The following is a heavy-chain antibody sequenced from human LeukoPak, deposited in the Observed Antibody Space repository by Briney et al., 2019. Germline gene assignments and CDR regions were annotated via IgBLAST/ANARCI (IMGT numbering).Heavy chain of an antibody. V-gene: IGHV3-30*04. Sequence: PGGSLRLSCAASGFTFSSYAMHWVRQAPGKGLEWVAVISYDGSNKYYADSVKGRFTISRDNSKNTLYLQMNSLRAEDTAVYYCARDGIAAAAVRLYFDYWGQGTQVTVSS. CDR1: GFTFSSYA. CDR3: ARDGIAAAAVRLYFDY. CDR2: ISYDGSNK. D-gene: IGHD6-13*01. J-gene: IGHJ4*02.